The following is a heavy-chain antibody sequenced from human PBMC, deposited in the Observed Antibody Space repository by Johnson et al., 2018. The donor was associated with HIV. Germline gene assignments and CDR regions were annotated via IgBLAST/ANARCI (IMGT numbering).Heavy chain of an antibody. D-gene: IGHD4-23*01. CDR1: GFTFSSYA. V-gene: IGHV3-7*03. CDR2: IKQDGSEK. Sequence: VQLVESGGGLVQPGGSLRLSCAASGFTFSSYAMSWVRQAPGKGLEWVANIKQDGSEKYYVDSVKGRFTISRDNAKNSLYLQMNSLRAEDTAVYYCARGDYGGNVDAFDIWGQGTMVTVSS. J-gene: IGHJ3*02. CDR3: ARGDYGGNVDAFDI.